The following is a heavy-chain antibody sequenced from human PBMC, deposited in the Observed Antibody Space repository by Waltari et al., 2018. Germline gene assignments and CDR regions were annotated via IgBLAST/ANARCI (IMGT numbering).Heavy chain of an antibody. CDR1: GYTFTDYY. J-gene: IGHJ5*02. Sequence: EVQLVQSGAEVKKPGATVQISCKASGYTFTDYYMPWVQQAPGKGLEWMGRVDPEDGETIYAEKFQGRVTITADTSTDTAYMELTSLRSEDTAVYYCATSPLRFLEWVNWFDPWGQGTLVTVSS. CDR2: VDPEDGET. D-gene: IGHD3-3*01. V-gene: IGHV1-69-2*01. CDR3: ATSPLRFLEWVNWFDP.